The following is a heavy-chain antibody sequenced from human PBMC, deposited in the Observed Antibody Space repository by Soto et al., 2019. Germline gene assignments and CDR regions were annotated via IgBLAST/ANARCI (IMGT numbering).Heavy chain of an antibody. D-gene: IGHD3-16*01. J-gene: IGHJ6*02. Sequence: PGGSLRLSCAASGFTFSSYSMNWVRQAPGKGLEWVSSISSSSSSIYYADSVKGRFTISRDNSKNTLYLQMNSLRAEDTAVYYCARVLPTYYYGMDVWGQGTTVTV. CDR3: ARVLPTYYYGMDV. V-gene: IGHV3-21*04. CDR2: ISSSSSSI. CDR1: GFTFSSYS.